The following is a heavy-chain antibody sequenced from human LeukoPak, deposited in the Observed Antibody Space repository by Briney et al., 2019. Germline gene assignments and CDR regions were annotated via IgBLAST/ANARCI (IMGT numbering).Heavy chain of an antibody. CDR3: AKSQQLVWD. D-gene: IGHD6-6*01. J-gene: IGHJ4*02. CDR1: GFTFSNYE. CDR2: ISGSAGNT. Sequence: PPGGSLSLSCAASGFTFSNYEMNWVRQAPGKGLEWVSRISGSAGNTYYADSVKGRFTISRDNSKNTLYLQMNSLRAEDTAVYYCAKSQQLVWDWGQGTLVTVSS. V-gene: IGHV3-23*01.